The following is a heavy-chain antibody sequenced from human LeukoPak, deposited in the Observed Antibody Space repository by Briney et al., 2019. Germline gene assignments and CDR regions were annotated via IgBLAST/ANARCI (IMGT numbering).Heavy chain of an antibody. V-gene: IGHV1-69*01. D-gene: IGHD3-22*01. CDR1: GCTLSSYA. Sequence: ASVKVSCKASGCTLSSYAISWVRQAPGQGLEWMGGIIPIFGTANYAQKFQGRVTITADESTSTAYMELSSLRSEDTAVYYCARDGRYYYDSSGYYYASDYWGQGTLVTVSS. J-gene: IGHJ4*02. CDR2: IIPIFGTA. CDR3: ARDGRYYYDSSGYYYASDY.